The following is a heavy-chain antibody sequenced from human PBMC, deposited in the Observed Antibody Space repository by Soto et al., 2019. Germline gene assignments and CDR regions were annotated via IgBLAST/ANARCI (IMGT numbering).Heavy chain of an antibody. J-gene: IGHJ5*02. Sequence: SVKVSCKASGGTFSSYTISWVRQAPGQGLEWMGRIIPILGIANYAQKFQGRVTITADKSTSTAYMELSSLRSEDTAVYYCARSVAAALSWFDPWGQGTLVTVS. V-gene: IGHV1-69*02. CDR1: GGTFSSYT. CDR3: ARSVAAALSWFDP. D-gene: IGHD6-13*01. CDR2: IIPILGIA.